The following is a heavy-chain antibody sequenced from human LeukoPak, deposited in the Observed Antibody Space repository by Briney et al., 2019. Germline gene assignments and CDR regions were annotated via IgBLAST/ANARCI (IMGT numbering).Heavy chain of an antibody. Sequence: GGSLRLSCAASGFTFSSYAMSWVRQAPGKGLEWVSAISGSGGGTYYADSVKGRFTISRDNSKNTVYLQMNSLRVEDTAVYYCAKDQDVIPGGFDHWGQGTLVTVSS. J-gene: IGHJ4*02. CDR3: AKDQDVIPGGFDH. V-gene: IGHV3-23*01. CDR2: ISGSGGGT. CDR1: GFTFSSYA. D-gene: IGHD3-16*02.